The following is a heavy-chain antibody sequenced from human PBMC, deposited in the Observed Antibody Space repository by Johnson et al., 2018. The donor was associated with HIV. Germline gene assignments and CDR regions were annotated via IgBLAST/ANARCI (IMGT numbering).Heavy chain of an antibody. V-gene: IGHV3-66*01. CDR2: IYSGGST. CDR3: ARDQSNGWNRGAFDI. Sequence: VQLVESGGGLVQPGGSLRLSCAAFGFTVSSNYMSWVRQAPGKGLAWVSVIYSGGSTYYADSVKGRFTISRDNSKNTLYLHMNSLRAEDTAVYYCARDQSNGWNRGAFDIWGQGTVVTVSS. J-gene: IGHJ3*02. D-gene: IGHD6-19*01. CDR1: GFTVSSNY.